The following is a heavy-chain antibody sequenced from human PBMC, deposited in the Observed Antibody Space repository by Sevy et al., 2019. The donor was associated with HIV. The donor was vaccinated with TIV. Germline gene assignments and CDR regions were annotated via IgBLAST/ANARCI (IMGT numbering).Heavy chain of an antibody. Sequence: GGSLRLSCAASGFSFSIYWMHWVRQVPGKGLVWVSRINSDGSSTTYAHSVKGRFTFSRDKAKNTLFLQMNSLRVEDTAVYYCVREGVGGYSYGVDYWGQATLVTVSS. D-gene: IGHD5-18*01. CDR2: INSDGSST. J-gene: IGHJ4*02. CDR3: VREGVGGYSYGVDY. V-gene: IGHV3-74*03. CDR1: GFSFSIYW.